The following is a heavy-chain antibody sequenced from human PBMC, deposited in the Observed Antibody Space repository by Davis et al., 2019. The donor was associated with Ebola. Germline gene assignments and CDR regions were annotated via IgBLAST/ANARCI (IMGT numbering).Heavy chain of an antibody. Sequence: ASVKVSCKASGYTFTSYYMHWVRQAPGQGLEWMGIINPSGGSTSYAQKFQGRVTMTRDTSTSTVYMELSSLRSDDTAVYYCARGQGRRVVVGYYYYYMDVWGKGTTVTVSS. J-gene: IGHJ6*03. CDR2: INPSGGST. D-gene: IGHD1-1*01. CDR3: ARGQGRRVVVGYYYYYMDV. CDR1: GYTFTSYY. V-gene: IGHV1-46*01.